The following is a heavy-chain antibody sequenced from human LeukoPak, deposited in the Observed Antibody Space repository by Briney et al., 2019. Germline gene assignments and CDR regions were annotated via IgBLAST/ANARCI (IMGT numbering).Heavy chain of an antibody. J-gene: IGHJ6*04. CDR1: GFTFSGSA. Sequence: GGSLKPSCAASGFTFSGSAMHWVRQASGKGLEWVGRIRSKANSYATAYAASVKGRFTISRDDSKNTAYLQMNSLKTEDTAVYYCTRHPSMTTVTPQYDGPVWGKGTTVTVSS. D-gene: IGHD4-17*01. CDR2: IRSKANSYAT. V-gene: IGHV3-73*01. CDR3: TRHPSMTTVTPQYDGPV.